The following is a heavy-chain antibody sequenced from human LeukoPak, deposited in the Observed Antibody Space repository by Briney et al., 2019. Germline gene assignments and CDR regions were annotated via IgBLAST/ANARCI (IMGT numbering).Heavy chain of an antibody. CDR2: GRRKGSDYAT. Sequence: GGSLRLSCAASAFSFSGSAINWVRQASRKGMEWGGHGRRKGSDYATAYTASVKGPFTISRDDSKNTAFLQMDSLKTEDTAVYFCARLGGSPPYFDYWGQGTLVTVSS. J-gene: IGHJ4*02. CDR3: ARLGGSPPYFDY. D-gene: IGHD3-16*01. V-gene: IGHV3-73*01. CDR1: AFSFSGSA.